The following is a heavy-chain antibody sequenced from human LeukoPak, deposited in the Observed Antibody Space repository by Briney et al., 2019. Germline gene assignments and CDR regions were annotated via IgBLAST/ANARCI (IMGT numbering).Heavy chain of an antibody. CDR2: IYYSGST. CDR1: GGSISSHY. J-gene: IGHJ5*02. V-gene: IGHV4-59*11. Sequence: KTSETLSLTCSLSGGSISSHYWNWIRQPPGKGLEWLGSIYYSGSTTYNPSLKSRVTISLDTSKNQFSLKGSSVSAADTAVYYGGGVMIFGVLTQNWFERGGQGTLVTVSS. D-gene: IGHD3-3*01. CDR3: GGVMIFGVLTQNWFER.